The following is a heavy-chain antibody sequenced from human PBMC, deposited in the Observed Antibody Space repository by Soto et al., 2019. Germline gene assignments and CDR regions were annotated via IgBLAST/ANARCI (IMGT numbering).Heavy chain of an antibody. V-gene: IGHV4-4*02. CDR1: GGSISSSNW. CDR3: AREPGPAARRGIDY. Sequence: PSETLSLTCAVSGGSISSSNWWSWVRQPPGKGLEWIGEIYHSGSTNYNPSLKSRVTISVDKSKNQFSLKLSSVTAADTAVYYCAREPGPAARRGIDYWGQGTLVTVSS. J-gene: IGHJ4*02. CDR2: IYHSGST. D-gene: IGHD6-6*01.